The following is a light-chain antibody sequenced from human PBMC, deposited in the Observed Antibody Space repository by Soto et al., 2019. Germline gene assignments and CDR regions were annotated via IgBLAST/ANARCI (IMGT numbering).Light chain of an antibody. J-gene: IGKJ4*01. CDR1: QSISSS. CDR2: AAS. Sequence: DIQMTQSPSSLSASVGDRVTITCRASQSISSSLNWYQQKPGKAPKLLIYAASNLQSGVPSRFSGSGSGTGFTRTINSLQPEDFATFDCQQSYSTPQAFGGGTKVEIK. V-gene: IGKV1-39*01. CDR3: QQSYSTPQA.